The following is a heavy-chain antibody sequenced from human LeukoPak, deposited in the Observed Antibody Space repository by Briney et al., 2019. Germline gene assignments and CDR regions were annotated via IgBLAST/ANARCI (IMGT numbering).Heavy chain of an antibody. Sequence: SETLSLTCTVSGGSISSYYWSWVRQPAGKRLEWIGRIYTSGSTYYNPSLKSRVTISVDTSKNQFSLKLSSVTAAGTAVYYCARHAYGGNPGAFDIWGQGTMVTVSS. CDR1: GGSISSYY. D-gene: IGHD4-23*01. CDR2: IYTSGST. V-gene: IGHV4-4*07. CDR3: ARHAYGGNPGAFDI. J-gene: IGHJ3*02.